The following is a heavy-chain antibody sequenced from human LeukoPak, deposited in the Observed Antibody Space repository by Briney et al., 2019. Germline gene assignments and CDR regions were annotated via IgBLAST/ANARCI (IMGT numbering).Heavy chain of an antibody. CDR2: IYSGGST. D-gene: IGHD3-3*01. J-gene: IGHJ4*02. V-gene: IGHV3-66*02. CDR1: GFTVSSNY. Sequence: GGSLRLSCAASGFTVSSNYMRWLRQAPGKGLEWVSVIYSGGSTYYADSVKGRFTISRDNSKNTLYLQMNSLRAEDTAVYYCARDLLGVIIPSYWGQGTLVTVSS. CDR3: ARDLLGVIIPSY.